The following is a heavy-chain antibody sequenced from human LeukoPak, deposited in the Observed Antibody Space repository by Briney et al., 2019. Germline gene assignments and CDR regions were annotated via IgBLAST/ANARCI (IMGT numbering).Heavy chain of an antibody. CDR2: IYYSGST. CDR1: GGSISSSSYY. D-gene: IGHD2-15*01. V-gene: IGHV4-39*01. CDR3: ARLYEGYCSGGSCYWFDP. J-gene: IGHJ5*02. Sequence: PSETLSLTCTVSGGSISSSSYYWGWIRQPPGKGLEWIGSIYYSGSTYYNPSLKSRVTISVDTSKNQFSLKLSSVTAADTAVYYCARLYEGYCSGGSCYWFDPWGQGILVTVSS.